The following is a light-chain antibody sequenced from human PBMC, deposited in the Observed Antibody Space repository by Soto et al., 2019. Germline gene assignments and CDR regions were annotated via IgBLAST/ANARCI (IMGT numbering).Light chain of an antibody. J-gene: IGKJ4*01. CDR1: QSVGIH. Sequence: EVVLTQSPGTLSLSPGERATLSCRASQSVGIHLAWYQQKPGRAPRLLIYEASNRATGIPARFSGSGSGTDLFLTIISPEPEDVGGYYFPARYNWPPVPFGGGTQVEIK. V-gene: IGKV3-11*01. CDR3: PARYNWPPVP. CDR2: EAS.